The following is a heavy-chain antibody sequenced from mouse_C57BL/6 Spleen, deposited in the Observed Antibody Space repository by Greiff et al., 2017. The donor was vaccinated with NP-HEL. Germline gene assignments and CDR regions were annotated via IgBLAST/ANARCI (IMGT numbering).Heavy chain of an antibody. D-gene: IGHD4-1*01. J-gene: IGHJ2*01. CDR1: GFTFSSYA. CDR3: AREQRTGTWGY. V-gene: IGHV5-4*01. Sequence: EVKLMESGGGLVKPGGSLKLSCAASGFTFSSYAMSWVRQTPEKRLEWVATISDGGSYTYYPDNVKGRFTISRDNAKNNLYLQMSHLKSEDTAMYYCAREQRTGTWGYWGQGTTLTVSS. CDR2: ISDGGSYT.